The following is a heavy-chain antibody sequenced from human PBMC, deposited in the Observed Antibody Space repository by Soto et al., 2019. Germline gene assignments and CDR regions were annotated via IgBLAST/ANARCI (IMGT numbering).Heavy chain of an antibody. CDR2: ISYDGSNK. CDR3: ARGEEQWLVTAAAFDI. J-gene: IGHJ3*02. CDR1: GFTFSSYA. D-gene: IGHD6-19*01. Sequence: QVQLVESGGGVVQPGRSLRLSCAASGFTFSSYAMHWVRQAPGKGLEWVAVISYDGSNKYYADSVKGRFTISRDNSKNTLYLQMNSLRAEDTAVYYCARGEEQWLVTAAAFDIWGQGTMVTVSS. V-gene: IGHV3-30-3*01.